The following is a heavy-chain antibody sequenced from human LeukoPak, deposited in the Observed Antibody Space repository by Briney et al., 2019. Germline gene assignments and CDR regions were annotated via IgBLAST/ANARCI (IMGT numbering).Heavy chain of an antibody. D-gene: IGHD3-10*01. CDR1: GFTFDDYG. J-gene: IGHJ4*02. Sequence: PGGSLRLSCAASGFTFDDYGMSWVRQAPGKGLEWVSGINWNGGSTGYADSVKGRVTISRDNANNSLYLQMSSLRAEDTAVYHCARRVGRNFDYWGQGTLVTVSS. CDR2: INWNGGST. V-gene: IGHV3-20*01. CDR3: ARRVGRNFDY.